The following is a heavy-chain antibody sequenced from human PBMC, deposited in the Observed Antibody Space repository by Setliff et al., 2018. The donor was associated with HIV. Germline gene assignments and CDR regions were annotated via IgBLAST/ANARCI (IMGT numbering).Heavy chain of an antibody. CDR2: INPGSGDT. V-gene: IGHV1-2*02. J-gene: IGHJ4*02. Sequence: ASVKVSCKASGYTFTSYHMHWVRQAPGQGLEWMGWINPGSGDTNYAQKFQGRVTMTSDTSTRTVYMELSSLTSDDTAVYFCARVLSVTMIRGAHGYWGQGTLVTVSS. CDR1: GYTFTSYH. D-gene: IGHD3-10*01. CDR3: ARVLSVTMIRGAHGY.